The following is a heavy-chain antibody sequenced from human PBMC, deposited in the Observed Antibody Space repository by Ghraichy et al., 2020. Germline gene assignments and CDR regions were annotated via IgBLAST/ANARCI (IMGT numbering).Heavy chain of an antibody. CDR2: IYSGGST. Sequence: GGSLRLSCAASGFTVSSNYMSWVRQAPGKGLEWVSVIYSGGSTYYADSVKGRFTISRDNSKNTLYLQMNSLRAEDTAVYYCASISEDGDGTEYWGQGTLVTVSS. D-gene: IGHD5-24*01. CDR1: GFTVSSNY. V-gene: IGHV3-53*01. CDR3: ASISEDGDGTEY. J-gene: IGHJ4*02.